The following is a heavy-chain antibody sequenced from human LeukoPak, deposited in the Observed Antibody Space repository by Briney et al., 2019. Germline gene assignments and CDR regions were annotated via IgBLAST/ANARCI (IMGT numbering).Heavy chain of an antibody. CDR3: ASAYYSDTRGFDY. D-gene: IGHD3-22*01. J-gene: IGHJ4*02. V-gene: IGHV3-74*01. CDR1: GFTFSSYW. CDR2: INSDGSST. Sequence: GGSLRLSCADSGFTFSSYWMHWVRQAPGKGLVWVSRINSDGSSTSYADSVKGRFTISRDNAKNTLYLQMNSLRAEDTAVYYCASAYYSDTRGFDYWGQGTLVTVSS.